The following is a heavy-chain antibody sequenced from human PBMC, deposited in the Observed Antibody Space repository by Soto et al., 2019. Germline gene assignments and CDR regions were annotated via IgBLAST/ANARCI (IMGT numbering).Heavy chain of an antibody. J-gene: IGHJ4*02. Sequence: EVQLVESGGGLVQPGGSLRLSCAASGFTFSDHYMDWVRQAPGKGLEWFGRIKNKANSYTTEYAASVKGRFTISRDDSRNSVYLQMNSLKSEDTAVYYCTRGDLDSWSWYIAWWGQGTLVTVSS. CDR3: TRGDLDSWSWYIAW. V-gene: IGHV3-72*01. D-gene: IGHD6-13*01. CDR2: IKNKANSYTT. CDR1: GFTFSDHY.